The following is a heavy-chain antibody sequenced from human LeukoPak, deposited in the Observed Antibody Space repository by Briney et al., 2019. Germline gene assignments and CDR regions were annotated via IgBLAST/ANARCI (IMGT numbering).Heavy chain of an antibody. V-gene: IGHV3-9*01. CDR2: ISWNSGSI. Sequence: GGSLRLSCAASGFTFDDYAMHWVRQAPGKGLEWVSGISWNSGSIGYADSVKGRFTISRDNAKNSLYLQMNSLRAEDTALYYCAKDATGTLTGSDYWGQGTPVTVSS. CDR3: AKDATGTLTGSDY. D-gene: IGHD4-17*01. J-gene: IGHJ4*02. CDR1: GFTFDDYA.